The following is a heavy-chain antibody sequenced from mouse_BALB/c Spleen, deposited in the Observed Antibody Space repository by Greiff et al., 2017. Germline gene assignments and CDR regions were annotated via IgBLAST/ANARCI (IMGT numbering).Heavy chain of an antibody. V-gene: IGHV3-8*02. Sequence: EVQRVESGPSLVKPSQTLSLTCSVTGDSIASCYWNWIRKFPGNKLEYMGYISYSGSTYYNPSLKCRISITRDTSKNQYYLHLNSVTTEDTATYYCARGDYYGGGFAYWGQGTLVTVSA. CDR1: GDSIASCY. D-gene: IGHD1-1*02. CDR3: ARGDYYGGGFAY. CDR2: ISYSGST. J-gene: IGHJ3*01.